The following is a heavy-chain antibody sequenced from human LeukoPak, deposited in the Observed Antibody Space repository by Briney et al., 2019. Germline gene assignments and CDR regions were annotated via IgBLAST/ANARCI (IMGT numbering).Heavy chain of an antibody. CDR3: ARESYGLAYYYYGIVV. CDR1: GYTFNSYG. CDR2: ISAYNGNT. V-gene: IGHV1-18*01. J-gene: IGHJ6*02. Sequence: GASVRVFCKDTGYTFNSYGMSWVRQAPGQGLEWMGWISAYNGNTNYAQKLQGRVTMTTDTSTSTAYMGQTSLRSDDTALYYCARESYGLAYYYYGIVVWGQGNTVTVSS. D-gene: IGHD6-19*01.